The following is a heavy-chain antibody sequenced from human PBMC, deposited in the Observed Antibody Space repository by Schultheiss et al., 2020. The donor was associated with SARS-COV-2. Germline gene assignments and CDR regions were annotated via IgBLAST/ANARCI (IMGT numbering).Heavy chain of an antibody. CDR1: GFTFSDHY. CDR3: ARVMVRGVIETFDY. Sequence: GESLKISCGASGFTFSDHYMDWVRQAPGKGLECLSYITNSSTTIYYADSVKGRFTISRDNAKNSLYLQMNSLRDEDTAVYYCARVMVRGVIETFDYWGQGTLVTVSS. J-gene: IGHJ4*02. V-gene: IGHV3-48*02. CDR2: ITNSSTTI. D-gene: IGHD3-10*01.